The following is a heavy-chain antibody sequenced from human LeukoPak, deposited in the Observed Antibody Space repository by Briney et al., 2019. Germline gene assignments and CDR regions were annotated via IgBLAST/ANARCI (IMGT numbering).Heavy chain of an antibody. Sequence: SETLCLTCAVSGYSISSGYYWGWIRQPPGKGLEWIGSIYHSGSTYYNPSLKSRVTISVDTSKNQFSLKLSSVTAADTAVYYCARSPERWLQLLIDYWGQGTLVTVSS. CDR1: GYSISSGYY. CDR3: ARSPERWLQLLIDY. V-gene: IGHV4-38-2*01. J-gene: IGHJ4*02. D-gene: IGHD5-24*01. CDR2: IYHSGST.